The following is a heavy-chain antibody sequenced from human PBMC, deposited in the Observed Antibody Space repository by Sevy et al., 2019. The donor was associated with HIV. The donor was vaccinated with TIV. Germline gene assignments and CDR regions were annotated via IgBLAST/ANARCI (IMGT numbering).Heavy chain of an antibody. J-gene: IGHJ4*02. D-gene: IGHD3-10*01. Sequence: GGSLRLSCTASGFTFSEYGMHWVRQAPGKGLEWVAVVWYDGINKYYGDSVKGRFTISRDNSKNTLYLQMNSLRAEDTAVYYCARDNLLPVMVSMVRGALSYYFDYWGQGTLVTVSS. CDR2: VWYDGINK. V-gene: IGHV3-33*01. CDR3: ARDNLLPVMVSMVRGALSYYFDY. CDR1: GFTFSEYG.